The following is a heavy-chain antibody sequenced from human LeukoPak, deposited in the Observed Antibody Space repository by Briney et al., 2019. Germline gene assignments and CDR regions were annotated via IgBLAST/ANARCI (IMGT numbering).Heavy chain of an antibody. CDR3: ARAHNWKYGTFEH. Sequence: GGSLRLSCAASGFTFSSYSMNWVRQAPGKGLEWVSRISSSSSYIYYADSVKGRFTISRDNAKNSLHLQMNSLRAEDTALYYCARAHNWKYGTFEHWGQGTLVTVSS. D-gene: IGHD1-7*01. J-gene: IGHJ4*02. CDR2: ISSSSSYI. V-gene: IGHV3-21*01. CDR1: GFTFSSYS.